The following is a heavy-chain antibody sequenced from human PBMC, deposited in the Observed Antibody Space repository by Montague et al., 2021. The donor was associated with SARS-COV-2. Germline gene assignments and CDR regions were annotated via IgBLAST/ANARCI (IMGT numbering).Heavy chain of an antibody. CDR3: ARHGPFVVVTAIHDTFDI. D-gene: IGHD2-21*02. V-gene: IGHV4-59*08. CDR1: GGSISSYY. J-gene: IGHJ3*02. Sequence: SETLSLTCTVSGGSISSYYWSWIRQHPGKGLEWIGYIYYSGSTNYNPSLKSRVTISIDTSKNRFSLKLSSVTAADTAVYYCARHGPFVVVTAIHDTFDIWGQGTMVTISS. CDR2: IYYSGST.